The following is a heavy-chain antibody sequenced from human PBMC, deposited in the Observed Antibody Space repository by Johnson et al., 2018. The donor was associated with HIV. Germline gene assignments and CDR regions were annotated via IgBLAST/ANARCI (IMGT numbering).Heavy chain of an antibody. CDR3: ARGSEDAFDI. CDR2: IGTAGDT. D-gene: IGHD1-26*01. J-gene: IGHJ3*02. V-gene: IGHV3-13*01. CDR1: AFTFSSYG. Sequence: VQLVESGGGVVQPGRSLRLSCAASAFTFSSYGMHWVRQAPGKGLEWVSAIGTAGDTYYPGSVKGRFTISRENAKNSLYLQMNSLRAGDTAVYYCARGSEDAFDIWGQGTMVTVSS.